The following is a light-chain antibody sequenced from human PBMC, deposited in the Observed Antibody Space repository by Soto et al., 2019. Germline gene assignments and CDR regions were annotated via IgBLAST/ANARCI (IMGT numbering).Light chain of an antibody. J-gene: IGLJ1*01. Sequence: QSALTQPASVSGTPGQSIIISCTGTSSDVGRYNLVSWYQHHPDRAPKLMIYEVGKRPSGVSFRFSGSKSGNSASLTVSGLHNEDEGDYYFCSYSTNNTFVFGTGTKLTVL. V-gene: IGLV2-23*02. CDR3: CSYSTNNTFV. CDR2: EVG. CDR1: SSDVGRYNL.